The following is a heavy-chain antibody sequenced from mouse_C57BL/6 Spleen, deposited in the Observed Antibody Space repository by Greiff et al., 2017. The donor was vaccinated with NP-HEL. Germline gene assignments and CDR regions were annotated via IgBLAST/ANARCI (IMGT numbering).Heavy chain of an antibody. CDR3: TVITPYYAMDY. CDR2: IDTENGDT. D-gene: IGHD2-4*01. J-gene: IGHJ4*01. V-gene: IGHV14-4*01. CDR1: GFNIKDDY. Sequence: EVMLVESGAELVRPGASVKLSCTASGFNIKDDYMHWVQQRPEQGLEWIGWIDTENGDTEYASKFQGKATITADTSSNTAYLQLSSLTSEDTAFYDCTVITPYYAMDYWGQGTSVTVSA.